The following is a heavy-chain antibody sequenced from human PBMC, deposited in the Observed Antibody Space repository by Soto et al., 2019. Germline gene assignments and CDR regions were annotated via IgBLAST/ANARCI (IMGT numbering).Heavy chain of an antibody. CDR1: GFTFSSYA. CDR2: ISGSGGST. D-gene: IGHD1-26*01. CDR3: AKDGPPIVGATTGFDY. V-gene: IGHV3-23*01. Sequence: GGSLRLSCAASGFTFSSYAMSWVRQAPGKGLEWVSAISGSGGSTYYADSVKGRFTISRDNSKNTLYLQMNSLRAEDTAVYYCAKDGPPIVGATTGFDYWGQGTLVTVSS. J-gene: IGHJ4*02.